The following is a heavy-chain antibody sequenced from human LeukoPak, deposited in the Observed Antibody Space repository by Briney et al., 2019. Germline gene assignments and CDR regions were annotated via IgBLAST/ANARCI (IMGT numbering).Heavy chain of an antibody. J-gene: IGHJ4*02. Sequence: KPGGSLRLSCAASGFTISDYYMSWIRQAPGKGLEWVSYISSGSRYIDYADSVEGRFTISRDNAKNSVYLQMTSLRAEDTAVYYCTRDQSGSGFNSDYWGQGTLVTVSS. CDR3: TRDQSGSGFNSDY. CDR1: GFTISDYY. CDR2: ISSGSRYI. D-gene: IGHD5-24*01. V-gene: IGHV3-11*05.